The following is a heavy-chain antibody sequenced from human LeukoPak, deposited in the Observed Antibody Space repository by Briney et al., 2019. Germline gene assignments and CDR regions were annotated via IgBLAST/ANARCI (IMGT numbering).Heavy chain of an antibody. J-gene: IGHJ5*02. V-gene: IGHV4-39*01. CDR1: GFTFSSYW. CDR2: IYYSGST. CDR3: ARSIGESIQGAWFDP. D-gene: IGHD3-10*01. Sequence: GSLRLSCAASGFTFSSYWMSWVRQAPGKGLEWIGSIYYSGSTYHNPSLKSRVTISVDTSKNQFSLKLSSVTAADTAVYYCARSIGESIQGAWFDPWGQGTLVTVSS.